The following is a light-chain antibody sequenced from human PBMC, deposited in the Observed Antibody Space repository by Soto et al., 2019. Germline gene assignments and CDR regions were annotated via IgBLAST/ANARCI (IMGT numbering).Light chain of an antibody. CDR2: AAS. Sequence: DIQITQSPSSLSASVGDRVTIACRASQSISGYLNWYQHKPGEAPKLLIYAASSLQGGVPSRFSGSGSGTHFTLTISSLQREDSATYYCQQSYSTLWTFGQGTKVDIK. J-gene: IGKJ1*01. V-gene: IGKV1-39*01. CDR1: QSISGY. CDR3: QQSYSTLWT.